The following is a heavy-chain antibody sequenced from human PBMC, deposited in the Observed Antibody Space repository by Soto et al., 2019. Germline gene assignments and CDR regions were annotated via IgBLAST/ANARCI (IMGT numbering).Heavy chain of an antibody. V-gene: IGHV1-3*01. CDR2: INAGNGNT. CDR1: GYTFTSYA. D-gene: IGHD3-9*01. CDR3: ASAPLTGYYYYYMDV. J-gene: IGHJ6*03. Sequence: ASVKVFCTASGYTFTSYAMHWVRQAPGQRLEWMGWINAGNGNTKYSQKFQGRVTITRDTSASTAYMELSSLRSEDTAVYYCASAPLTGYYYYYMDVWGKGTTVTVSS.